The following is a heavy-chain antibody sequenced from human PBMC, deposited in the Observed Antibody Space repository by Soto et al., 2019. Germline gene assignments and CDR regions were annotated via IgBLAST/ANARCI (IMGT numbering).Heavy chain of an antibody. D-gene: IGHD3-10*01. CDR3: AKGGGDYGSGSYPFWY. J-gene: IGHJ4*02. Sequence: EVQLLESGGGLVQPGGSLRLSCAAYGFTFSSYAMSWFRQAPGKGLEWVSGISSSGGSTYYADSVKGRFTISRDNSKNTLYLQMNSLRAEDTAVYYCAKGGGDYGSGSYPFWYWGQGTLVTVSS. CDR1: GFTFSSYA. V-gene: IGHV3-23*01. CDR2: ISSSGGST.